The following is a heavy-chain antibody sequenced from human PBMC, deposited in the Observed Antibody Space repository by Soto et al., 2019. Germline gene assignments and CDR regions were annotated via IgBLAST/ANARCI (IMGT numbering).Heavy chain of an antibody. Sequence: QVQLVQSGGEVQKPGASVRVSRKASGYSFASYGINWVRQAPGQGLQWMGWISPYGFTNYAQKFQGRFTMTTDTSTTTAYMDLRSLRSDDTAVYYCARGAVSIAALQDQDAFHIWGQGTMVTVSS. J-gene: IGHJ3*02. CDR1: GYSFASYG. CDR3: ARGAVSIAALQDQDAFHI. D-gene: IGHD6-6*01. V-gene: IGHV1-18*01. CDR2: ISPYGFT.